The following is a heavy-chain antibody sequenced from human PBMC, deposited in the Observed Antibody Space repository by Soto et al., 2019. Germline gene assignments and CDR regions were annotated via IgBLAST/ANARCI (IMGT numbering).Heavy chain of an antibody. CDR2: IYPGDSDT. CDR1: GYSFTSYW. CDR3: ARVGFQTKTGYYYYGMDV. V-gene: IGHV5-51*01. Sequence: GESLKISCKGSGYSFTSYWIGWVRQMPGKGLEWMGIIYPGDSDTRYSPSFQGQVTISADKSISTAYLQWSSLKASDTAMYYCARVGFQTKTGYYYYGMDVWGQGTTVTVSS. D-gene: IGHD1-1*01. J-gene: IGHJ6*02.